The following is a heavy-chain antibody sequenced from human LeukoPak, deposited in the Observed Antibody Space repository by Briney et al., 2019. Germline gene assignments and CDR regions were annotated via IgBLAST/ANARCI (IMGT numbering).Heavy chain of an antibody. CDR1: GFSFSDYY. CDR3: ARSAGYNSGWYAFDI. CDR2: ISSRSAYT. Sequence: GGSLRLSCAASGFSFSDYYMSWIRQAPGKGLEWVSYISSRSAYTAYPDSVKGRFTISRDNAKNSLYLQMSSLRAADTAVYYCARSAGYNSGWYAFDIWGQGTMVTVSS. J-gene: IGHJ3*02. D-gene: IGHD6-19*01. V-gene: IGHV3-11*06.